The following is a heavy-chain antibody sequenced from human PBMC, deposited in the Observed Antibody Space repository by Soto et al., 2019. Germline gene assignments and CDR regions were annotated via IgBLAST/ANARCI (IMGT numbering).Heavy chain of an antibody. CDR1: GFTFSNYW. D-gene: IGHD6-19*01. CDR3: ARWAVIDY. Sequence: EVQLVESGGGLVQPGGSLRLSCAAYGFTFSNYWMTWVRQAPGKGLEWVANMNQDGSERYYVDSVKGRFTISRDNAKNSLYLQMNSLRGDDTAVYYCARWAVIDYWGQGTLVTVSS. V-gene: IGHV3-7*01. CDR2: MNQDGSER. J-gene: IGHJ4*02.